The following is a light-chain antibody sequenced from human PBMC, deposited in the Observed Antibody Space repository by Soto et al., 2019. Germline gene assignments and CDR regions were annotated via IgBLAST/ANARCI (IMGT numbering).Light chain of an antibody. Sequence: EIVMTQSPATLSASPGERATLSCRASQGVSSNLAWYQQKPGKAPRLLIYGASIRATGIPARFSGSGSGTDFTLTISSLPSEDFAVYYYQQYNNWLGTFGQGTKVEIK. V-gene: IGKV3-15*01. CDR2: GAS. J-gene: IGKJ1*01. CDR1: QGVSSN. CDR3: QQYNNWLGT.